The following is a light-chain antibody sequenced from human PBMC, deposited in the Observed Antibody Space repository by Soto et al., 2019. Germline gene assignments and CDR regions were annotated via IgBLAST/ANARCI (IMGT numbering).Light chain of an antibody. CDR1: STDVGGYDF. V-gene: IGLV2-14*01. CDR3: SSYRSGTTVV. CDR2: EVS. Sequence: QSALTQPASVSGSPGQSISISCTGNSTDVGGYDFVSWYKHQPGTAPKLLISEVSKRPSGVSDRFSGSKSGDTASLTISGLQAEDEADYYCSSYRSGTTVVFGSGTKGTV. J-gene: IGLJ1*01.